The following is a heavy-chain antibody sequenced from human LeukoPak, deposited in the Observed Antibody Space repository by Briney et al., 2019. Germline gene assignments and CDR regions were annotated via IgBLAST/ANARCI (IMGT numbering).Heavy chain of an antibody. V-gene: IGHV3-23*01. D-gene: IGHD2-21*01. CDR3: AREVVATASAFDC. CDR2: ISGSGGNT. CDR1: GFTFSSEV. Sequence: PGGSLRLSCAASGFTFSSEVMSWVRQAPGKGLECVSAISGSGGNTYYADSVKGRFTISRDNSKNMLYLQMNSLRAEDTAVYYCAREVVATASAFDCWGQGTLVTVSS. J-gene: IGHJ4*02.